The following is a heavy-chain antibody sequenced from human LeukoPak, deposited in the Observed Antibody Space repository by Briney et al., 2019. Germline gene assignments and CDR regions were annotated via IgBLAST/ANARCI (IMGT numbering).Heavy chain of an antibody. D-gene: IGHD6-13*01. V-gene: IGHV4-59*05. Sequence: SETLSLTCRVYGGSINNYHWTWIRQPPGKGLVWIGSIDYSGSSSYNPSLKSRVTISVDTSKNQFSLKLRSVTAADTAVYYCARHLGSSWYFSFDPWGQGTLVTVSP. CDR3: ARHLGSSWYFSFDP. CDR2: IDYSGSS. J-gene: IGHJ5*02. CDR1: GGSINNYH.